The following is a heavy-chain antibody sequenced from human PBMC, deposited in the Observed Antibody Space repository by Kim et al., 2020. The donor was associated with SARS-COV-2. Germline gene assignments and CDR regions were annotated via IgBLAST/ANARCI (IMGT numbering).Heavy chain of an antibody. CDR3: ARSRGGYSGSEFDY. CDR2: IYHSGST. J-gene: IGHJ4*02. D-gene: IGHD5-12*01. CDR1: GGSISSSNW. Sequence: SETLSLTCAVSGGSISSSNWWSWVRQPPGKGLEWIGEIYHSGSTNYNPSLKSRVTISVDKSKNQFSLKLSSVTAADTAVYYCARSRGGYSGSEFDYWGQGTLVTVSS. V-gene: IGHV4-4*02.